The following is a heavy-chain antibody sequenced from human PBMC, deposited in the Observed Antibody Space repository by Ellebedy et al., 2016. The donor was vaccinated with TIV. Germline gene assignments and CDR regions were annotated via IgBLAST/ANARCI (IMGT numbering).Heavy chain of an antibody. CDR2: IHPSGST. V-gene: IGHV4-4*02. Sequence: GSLRLXXAVSGFSVSSGNWWNWVRQPPGKGLEWIGEIHPSGSTNYNPSLESRVTISIDKSKNQLSLRLTSVTAADTAVYHCAREARYCGVGSSCYSFDYWGHGTLVTVSS. D-gene: IGHD2-15*01. CDR1: GFSVSSGNW. CDR3: AREARYCGVGSSCYSFDY. J-gene: IGHJ4*01.